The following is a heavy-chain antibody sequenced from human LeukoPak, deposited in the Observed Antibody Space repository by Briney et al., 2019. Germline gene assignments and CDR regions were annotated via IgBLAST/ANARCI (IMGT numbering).Heavy chain of an antibody. CDR1: GNSISSGCF. J-gene: IGHJ5*02. D-gene: IGHD3-3*01. CDR3: ARDRGLTISANWFDP. CDR2: VYHTGAT. Sequence: PSETLSLTCGVAGNSISSGCFWVWIRQPPGKRLERIGSVYHTGATYYNPSLKSPVTISVDTSKNQFSLELNSVTAADTAVYYCARDRGLTISANWFDPWGQGTLVTVSS. V-gene: IGHV4-38-2*02.